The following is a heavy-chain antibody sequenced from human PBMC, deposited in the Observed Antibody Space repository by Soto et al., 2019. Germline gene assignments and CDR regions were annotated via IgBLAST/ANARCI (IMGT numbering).Heavy chain of an antibody. CDR3: AGRKSGYYSRYYVDY. CDR1: GGTFSSYA. V-gene: IGHV1-69*13. Sequence: SVKVSCKASGGTFSSYAISWVRQAPGQGLEWMGGVIPIFGTANYAQKFQGRVTITADESTSTAYMELSSLRSEDTAVYYCAGRKSGYYSRYYVDYWGQGTLVTVSS. D-gene: IGHD3-22*01. J-gene: IGHJ4*02. CDR2: VIPIFGTA.